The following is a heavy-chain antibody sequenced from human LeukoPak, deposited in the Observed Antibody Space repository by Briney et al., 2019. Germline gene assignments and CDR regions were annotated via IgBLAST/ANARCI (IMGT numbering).Heavy chain of an antibody. CDR1: GYSFTSYW. CDR2: IYPGDSET. Sequence: GESLKISCKGSGYSFTSYWIGWVRQRPGKGLEWMGIIYPGDSETRYSPSFQGQVTISADKSISTAYLQWSSLKASDTAMYYCARHAPYSGSYYPDYWGQGTLVTVSS. D-gene: IGHD1-26*01. V-gene: IGHV5-51*01. J-gene: IGHJ4*02. CDR3: ARHAPYSGSYYPDY.